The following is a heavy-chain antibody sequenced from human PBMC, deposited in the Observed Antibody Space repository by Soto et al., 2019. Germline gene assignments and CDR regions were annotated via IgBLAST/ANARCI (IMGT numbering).Heavy chain of an antibody. CDR3: ARHGGYSYGGYGMDV. J-gene: IGHJ6*02. V-gene: IGHV5-51*01. CDR2: IYPGDSDT. D-gene: IGHD5-18*01. CDR1: GYSFTSYW. Sequence: RGESLKISCKGSGYSFTSYWIGWVRQMPGKGLEWMGIIYPGDSDTRYSPSFQGQVTISADKSISTAYLQWSSLKASDTAMYYCARHGGYSYGGYGMDVWGQGTTVTVSS.